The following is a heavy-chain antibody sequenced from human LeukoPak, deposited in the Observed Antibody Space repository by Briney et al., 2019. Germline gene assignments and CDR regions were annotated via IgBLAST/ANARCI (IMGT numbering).Heavy chain of an antibody. J-gene: IGHJ4*02. CDR2: IYYSGST. V-gene: IGHV4-59*01. CDR1: GGSISSYY. D-gene: IGHD6-13*01. CDR3: ARGSEYSSSWPSYFDY. Sequence: PSETLSLTCTVSGGSISSYYWSWIRQPPGKGLEWIGYIYYSGSTNYNPSLKSRVTISVDTSKNQFSLKLSSMTAADTAVYYCARGSEYSSSWPSYFDYWGQGTLVTVSS.